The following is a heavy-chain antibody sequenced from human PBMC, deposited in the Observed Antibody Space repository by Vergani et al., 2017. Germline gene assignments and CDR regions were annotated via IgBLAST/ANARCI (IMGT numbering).Heavy chain of an antibody. CDR1: GGSISSSSYY. J-gene: IGHJ4*02. D-gene: IGHD2-15*01. Sequence: VQLQESGPGLVKPSETLSLTCTVSGGSISSSSYYWGWIRQPPGKGLEWIGSIYYSGSTYYNPSLKSRVTISVDTSKNQFSLKLSAVTAADTAVYYCARHSLGYCSGGSCYYIWGQGTLVTVSS. V-gene: IGHV4-39*01. CDR2: IYYSGST. CDR3: ARHSLGYCSGGSCYYI.